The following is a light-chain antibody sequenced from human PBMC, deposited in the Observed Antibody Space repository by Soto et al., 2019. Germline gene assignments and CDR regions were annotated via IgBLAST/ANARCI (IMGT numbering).Light chain of an antibody. CDR1: SSNIGAGYD. CDR3: QSYDSSLSSGV. V-gene: IGLV1-40*01. J-gene: IGLJ3*02. CDR2: SLN. Sequence: QSVLTQPPSVSGAPGQRVTISCTGGSSNIGAGYDVHWYQQVPGTAPKLLIYSLNNRPSGVPDRFSGSKSGTSASLAITGLQAEDEADYYCQSYDSSLSSGVFGGGTKLTVL.